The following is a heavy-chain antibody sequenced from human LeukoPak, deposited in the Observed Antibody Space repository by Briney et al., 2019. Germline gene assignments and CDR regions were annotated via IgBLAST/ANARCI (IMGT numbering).Heavy chain of an antibody. V-gene: IGHV4-59*01. J-gene: IGHJ4*02. Sequence: PSETLSLTCAVSDGSISNNYWSWIRQPPGKGLEWLGYISYSGRTNYNPSLKSRVTISVDTSKNQVFLGLSSVTAADTAVYYCVRGSTLRHNQYWGQGTLLTVSS. CDR1: DGSISNNY. D-gene: IGHD3-16*01. CDR3: VRGSTLRHNQY. CDR2: ISYSGRT.